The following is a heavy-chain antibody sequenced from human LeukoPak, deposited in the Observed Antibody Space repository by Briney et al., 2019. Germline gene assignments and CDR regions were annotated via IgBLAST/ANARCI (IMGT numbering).Heavy chain of an antibody. D-gene: IGHD3-22*01. Sequence: PGGSLRLSCAASGFTFDDYGMSWVRQAPGKGLEWVSNINWNGGNTGYADSVKGRFTISRDNAKNSLYLEMNSLRAEDTALYYCARDAPYYYDNNGYWVFDYWGQGTLVTVSS. V-gene: IGHV3-20*04. J-gene: IGHJ4*02. CDR3: ARDAPYYYDNNGYWVFDY. CDR2: INWNGGNT. CDR1: GFTFDDYG.